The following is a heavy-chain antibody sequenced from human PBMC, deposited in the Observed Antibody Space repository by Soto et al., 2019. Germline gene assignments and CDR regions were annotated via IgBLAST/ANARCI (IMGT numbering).Heavy chain of an antibody. V-gene: IGHV4-4*09. CDR3: VTSSGDRSPIGAH. CDR1: GVSTTSYY. Sequence: QVRLQESGPRLVKPSETLSLTCSASGVSTTSYYWNWIRQSPGKGLEWIGHMFHSGNTNYNPSLKSRTTLSIDTAGNQFSLTIKSVPPADTAVYYCVTSSGDRSPIGAHWGQGLLVTVSS. J-gene: IGHJ4*02. CDR2: MFHSGNT. D-gene: IGHD3-22*01.